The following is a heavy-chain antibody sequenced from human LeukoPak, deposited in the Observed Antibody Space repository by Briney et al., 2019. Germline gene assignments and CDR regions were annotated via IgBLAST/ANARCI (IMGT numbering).Heavy chain of an antibody. CDR2: ISHDGSNK. D-gene: IGHD1-26*01. V-gene: IGHV3-30*03. CDR1: GFTFSSYG. CDR3: ASSGSYRFDY. J-gene: IGHJ4*02. Sequence: GGSLRLSCAASGFTFSSYGMHWVRQAPGKGLEWVAVISHDGSNKYYADSVKGRFTISRDNAKNSLYLQMNSLRDEDTAVYYCASSGSYRFDYWGQGTLVTVSS.